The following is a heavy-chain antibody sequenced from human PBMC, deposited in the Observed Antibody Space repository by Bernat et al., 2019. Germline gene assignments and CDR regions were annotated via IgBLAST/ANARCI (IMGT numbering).Heavy chain of an antibody. V-gene: IGHV4-39*01. D-gene: IGHD2-15*01. Sequence: QLQLQESGPGLVKPSETLSLTCTVSGGSISSSSYYWGWIRQPPGKGLEWIGSIYYSRSSDDNPSLKSRVTISVDTSKNQFSLKLNSVTAADTAVYYCARQGGYCSGGTRDPYWYFDLWGRGTLVTVSS. CDR1: GGSISSSSYY. J-gene: IGHJ2*01. CDR2: IYYSRSS. CDR3: ARQGGYCSGGTRDPYWYFDL.